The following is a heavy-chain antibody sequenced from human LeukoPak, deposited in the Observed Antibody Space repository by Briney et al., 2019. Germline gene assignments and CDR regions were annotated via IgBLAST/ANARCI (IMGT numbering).Heavy chain of an antibody. D-gene: IGHD1-26*01. CDR2: ISRSSSEI. CDR1: GFTLSSHR. Sequence: GGSLRLSCAASGFTLSSHRMNWVRQAPGKGLEWVSDISRSSSEIHYADSVTGRFTISRDNAKNSVCLQMNSLRVEDMAVYYCARDSGTYGYYMDVWGKGTTVTVSS. J-gene: IGHJ6*04. CDR3: ARDSGTYGYYMDV. V-gene: IGHV3-48*01.